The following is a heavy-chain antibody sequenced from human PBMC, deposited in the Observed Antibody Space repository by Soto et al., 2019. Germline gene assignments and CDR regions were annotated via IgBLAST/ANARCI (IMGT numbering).Heavy chain of an antibody. CDR1: GGTFSSYA. Sequence: SVKVSCKASGGTFSSYAISWVRQAPGQGLEWMGGIIPIFGTANYAQKFQGRVTITADESTSTAYMELSSLRSEDTAVYYCARDSLLYYYDSSGYYLWGQGTLVTVSS. D-gene: IGHD3-22*01. J-gene: IGHJ5*02. CDR2: IIPIFGTA. V-gene: IGHV1-69*13. CDR3: ARDSLLYYYDSSGYYL.